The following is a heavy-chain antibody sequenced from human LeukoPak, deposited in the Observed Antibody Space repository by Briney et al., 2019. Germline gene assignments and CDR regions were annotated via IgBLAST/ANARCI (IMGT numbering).Heavy chain of an antibody. V-gene: IGHV3-43*02. J-gene: IGHJ3*02. Sequence: PGGSLRLSCAASGFTFSSYEMNWVRQAPGKGLEWVSLISGDGGSTYYADSVKGRFTISRDNSKNSLYLQMNSLRTEDTALYYCANLPWLMITFGGVIHDAFDIWGQGTMVTVSS. CDR2: ISGDGGST. CDR1: GFTFSSYE. CDR3: ANLPWLMITFGGVIHDAFDI. D-gene: IGHD3-16*02.